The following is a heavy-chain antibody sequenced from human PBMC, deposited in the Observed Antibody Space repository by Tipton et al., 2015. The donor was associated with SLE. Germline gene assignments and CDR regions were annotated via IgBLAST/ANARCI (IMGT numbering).Heavy chain of an antibody. D-gene: IGHD3-10*01. V-gene: IGHV4-59*11. Sequence: TLSLPCTVSGGSISSHYWCWIWQPPRKGLEWIGKIYYSGSTNYNPPLKSRATMSVDTSKNQFSLRLSSVTAADTAVYYCASALYNNYYNLFDPRGHGTLVTVSS. J-gene: IGHJ5*02. CDR1: GGSISSHY. CDR2: IYYSGST. CDR3: ASALYNNYYNLFDP.